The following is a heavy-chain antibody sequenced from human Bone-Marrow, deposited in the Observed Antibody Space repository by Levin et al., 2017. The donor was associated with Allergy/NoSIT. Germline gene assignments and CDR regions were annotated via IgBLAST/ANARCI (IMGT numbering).Heavy chain of an antibody. CDR1: GFTFSSYG. CDR2: ISYDGSNK. CDR3: AKVVYYGSGSYSPFDY. J-gene: IGHJ4*02. Sequence: GGSLRLSCAASGFTFSSYGMHWVRQAPGKGLEWVAVISYDGSNKYYADSVKGRFTISRDNSKNTLYLQMNSLRAEDTAVYYCAKVVYYGSGSYSPFDYWGQGTLVTVSS. D-gene: IGHD3-10*01. V-gene: IGHV3-30*18.